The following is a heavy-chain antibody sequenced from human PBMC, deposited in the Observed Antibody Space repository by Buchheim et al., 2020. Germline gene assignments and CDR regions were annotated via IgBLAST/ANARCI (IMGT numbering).Heavy chain of an antibody. CDR1: EFTFSDYY. Sequence: QVQLVESGGGLVKPGGSLRLSCAASEFTFSDYYMSWIRQAPGKGLEWLSYISNGGGTTYYADSERGRLTISRDNARKSMFLQMNGLRAEDTAVYYCATLMASYWYFDLWGRGTL. V-gene: IGHV3-11*01. CDR2: ISNGGGTT. J-gene: IGHJ2*01. D-gene: IGHD2-8*01. CDR3: ATLMASYWYFDL.